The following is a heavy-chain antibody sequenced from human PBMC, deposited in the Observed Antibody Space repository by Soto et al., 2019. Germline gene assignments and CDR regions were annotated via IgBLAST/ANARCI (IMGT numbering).Heavy chain of an antibody. Sequence: GASVKVSCKASGYTFTSYDINWVRQATGQGLEWMGWMNPNSGNTGYAQKFQGRVTMTRNTSISTAYMELSSLRSEDTAVYYCARETPSYDFWSGYYTFHWFDPWGQGTLVTVSS. CDR3: ARETPSYDFWSGYYTFHWFDP. D-gene: IGHD3-3*01. CDR1: GYTFTSYD. V-gene: IGHV1-8*01. CDR2: MNPNSGNT. J-gene: IGHJ5*02.